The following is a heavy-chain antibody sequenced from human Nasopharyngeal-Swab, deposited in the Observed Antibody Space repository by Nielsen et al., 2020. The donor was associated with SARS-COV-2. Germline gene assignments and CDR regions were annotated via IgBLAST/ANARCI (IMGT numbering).Heavy chain of an antibody. D-gene: IGHD3-16*01. J-gene: IGHJ5*02. Sequence: WIRQPPGKGLEWVAVISYDGTTIYYGDSVKGRFTISRDNSKNTLSLQMDSLRPGDTALYFCARDRADLGCTTTDCYGGVPWFDPWGRGTLVTVSS. CDR2: ISYDGTTI. V-gene: IGHV3-30*03. CDR3: ARDRADLGCTTTDCYGGVPWFDP.